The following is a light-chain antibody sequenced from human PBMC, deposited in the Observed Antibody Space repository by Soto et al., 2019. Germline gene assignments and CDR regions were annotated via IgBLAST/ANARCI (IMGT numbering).Light chain of an antibody. CDR3: CSYVGSSNVV. CDR2: EGS. J-gene: IGLJ2*01. Sequence: QSALTQPASVSGSPGQSITISCTGTSSDVGSYNLVSWYQQHPGEAPKLMIYEGSKRPSGVSNRFSGSKSGNTASLTISGLQAEDEADYYCCSYVGSSNVVFGGGTKLPVL. CDR1: SSDVGSYNL. V-gene: IGLV2-23*01.